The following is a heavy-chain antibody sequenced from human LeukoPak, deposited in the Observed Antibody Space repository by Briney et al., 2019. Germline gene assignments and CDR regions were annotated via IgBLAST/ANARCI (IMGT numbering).Heavy chain of an antibody. CDR1: GFTLSSYS. CDR3: ARGPYSSSWGFFDY. J-gene: IGHJ4*02. V-gene: IGHV3-21*01. D-gene: IGHD6-6*01. CDR2: ISSSSSYI. Sequence: PGGSLRLSCAASGFTLSSYSMNWVRQAPGKGLEWVSSISSSSSYIYYADSVKGRFAISRDNAKNSLYLQMNSLRAEDTAVYYCARGPYSSSWGFFDYWGQGTLVTVSS.